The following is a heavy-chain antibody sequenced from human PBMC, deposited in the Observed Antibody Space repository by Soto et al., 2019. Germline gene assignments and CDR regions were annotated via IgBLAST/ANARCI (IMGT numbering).Heavy chain of an antibody. J-gene: IGHJ5*02. V-gene: IGHV4-39*01. D-gene: IGHD2-2*02. Sequence: PSETLSLTCTVSGGSISRSTYYWGWIRQPPGKGLEWIGSIYYSGSTYYRPSHKSRVTISVDTSKNQFSLKLSSVTAADTAVYYCARQVPAAIRLGWFDPWGQGTLVTVSS. CDR1: GGSISRSTYY. CDR2: IYYSGST. CDR3: ARQVPAAIRLGWFDP.